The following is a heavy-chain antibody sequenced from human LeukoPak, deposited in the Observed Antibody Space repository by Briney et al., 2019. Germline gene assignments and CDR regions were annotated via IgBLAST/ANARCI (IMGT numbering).Heavy chain of an antibody. D-gene: IGHD6-13*01. CDR1: GGPIDRHY. J-gene: IGHJ4*02. V-gene: IGHV4-59*11. CDR3: ASRPAGSTWYGVFDY. CDR2: VFYPGST. Sequence: SENLSLTCTVSGGPIDRHYWSWIRQPPGKGLEWIGYVFYPGSTNYNPSLKSRVTMSLDTSRDQFSLRLTSVTAADTAIYHCASRPAGSTWYGVFDYWSQGTLVTVSS.